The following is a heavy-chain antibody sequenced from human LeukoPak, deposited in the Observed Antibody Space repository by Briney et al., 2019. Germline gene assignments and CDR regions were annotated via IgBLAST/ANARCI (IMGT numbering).Heavy chain of an antibody. V-gene: IGHV3-23*01. J-gene: IGHJ4*02. CDR2: ISGSGGST. Sequence: GGSLRLSCAASGFTFSSYSMNWVRQAPGKGLEWVSGISGSGGSTYYADSVKGRFTISRDNSKNTLSLQVNSLRVEDTAVYYCAKKSPVFGVVIPLFDYWGQGTLVTVSA. D-gene: IGHD3-3*01. CDR1: GFTFSSYS. CDR3: AKKSPVFGVVIPLFDY.